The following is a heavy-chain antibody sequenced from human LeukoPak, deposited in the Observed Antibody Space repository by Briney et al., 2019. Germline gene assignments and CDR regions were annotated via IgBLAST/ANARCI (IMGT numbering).Heavy chain of an antibody. CDR3: ARDAQRGSDYSNSLQY. CDR2: IWSDGTNQ. Sequence: GGSLRLSCATSGFTFSHYGMHWVRQAPGKGLEWVAVIWSDGTNQFYADSVKGRFTISRDSSKTVYLQMNSLRVEDTAVYFCARDAQRGSDYSNSLQYWGQGTLVTVSS. V-gene: IGHV3-33*01. J-gene: IGHJ4*02. D-gene: IGHD4-11*01. CDR1: GFTFSHYG.